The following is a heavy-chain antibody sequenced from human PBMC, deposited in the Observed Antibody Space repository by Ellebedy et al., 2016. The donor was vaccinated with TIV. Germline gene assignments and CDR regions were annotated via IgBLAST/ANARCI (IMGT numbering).Heavy chain of an antibody. CDR2: IWYDGSNE. V-gene: IGHV3-33*01. CDR3: VRDHNGSGRNDAFDI. Sequence: GESLKISCAASGFTFSNYGMYWVRQAPGKGLEWVAIIWYDGSNEYYEDSVKGRFTISRNNSKNTLYLQMNSLRAEDTDVYYCVRDHNGSGRNDAFDIWGQGTMVTVSS. J-gene: IGHJ3*02. D-gene: IGHD3-10*01. CDR1: GFTFSNYG.